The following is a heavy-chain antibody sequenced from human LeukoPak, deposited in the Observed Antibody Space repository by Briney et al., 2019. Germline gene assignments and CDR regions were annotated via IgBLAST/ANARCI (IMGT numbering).Heavy chain of an antibody. V-gene: IGHV1-2*06. D-gene: IGHD6-6*01. CDR2: INPNSGGT. CDR1: GYTFTGYY. J-gene: IGHJ4*02. CDR3: ARDYSSSSELPDY. Sequence: ASVKVSCKASGYTFTGYYMHWVRQAPGQGLEWMGRINPNSGGTNYAQKIQGRVTMTRDTSISTAYMELSRLRSDDTAVYYCARDYSSSSELPDYWGQGTLVTVSS.